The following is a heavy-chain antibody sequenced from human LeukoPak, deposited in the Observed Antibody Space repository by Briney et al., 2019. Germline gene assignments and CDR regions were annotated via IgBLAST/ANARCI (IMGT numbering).Heavy chain of an antibody. D-gene: IGHD3-10*01. V-gene: IGHV4-59*01. CDR1: GGSISSYY. J-gene: IGHJ4*02. CDR2: IYYSGST. CDR3: ARDGGRDYYGSGSYDYYFDY. Sequence: SETLSLTCTVSGGSISSYYWSWIRQPPGKGLEWIGYIYYSGSTNYNPSLKSRVTISVDTSKHQFSLKLSSVTAADTAVYYCARDGGRDYYGSGSYDYYFDYWGQGTLVTVSS.